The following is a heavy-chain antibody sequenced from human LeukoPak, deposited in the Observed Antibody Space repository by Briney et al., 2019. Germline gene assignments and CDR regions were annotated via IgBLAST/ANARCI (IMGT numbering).Heavy chain of an antibody. V-gene: IGHV3-30-3*01. Sequence: QPGRSLRLSCAASGFTFSSYAMHWVRQAPGKGLEWVAVISYDGSNKYYADSVKGRFTISRDNSKNTLYLQMNSLRAEDTAVYYCARDGMYYYDSSGYYAAQYYFDYWGQGTLVTVSS. CDR2: ISYDGSNK. J-gene: IGHJ4*02. CDR1: GFTFSSYA. CDR3: ARDGMYYYDSSGYYAAQYYFDY. D-gene: IGHD3-22*01.